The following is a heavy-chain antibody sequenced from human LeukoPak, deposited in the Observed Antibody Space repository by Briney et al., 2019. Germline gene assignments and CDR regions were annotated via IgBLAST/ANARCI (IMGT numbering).Heavy chain of an antibody. D-gene: IGHD6-19*01. CDR3: AKDQGGVAGTARGGCDI. V-gene: IGHV3-30*18. CDR2: ISYDGSNK. J-gene: IGHJ3*02. Sequence: PGRSLRLSCAASGFTFSSYGMHWVRQAPGKGLEWVAVISYDGSNKYHADSVKDRFTISRDNSKNTLYLQMNSLRAEDTAVYYCAKDQGGVAGTARGGCDIWGQGTMVTVSS. CDR1: GFTFSSYG.